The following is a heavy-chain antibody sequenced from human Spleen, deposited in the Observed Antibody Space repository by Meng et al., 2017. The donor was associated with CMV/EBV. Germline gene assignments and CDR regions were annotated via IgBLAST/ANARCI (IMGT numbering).Heavy chain of an antibody. D-gene: IGHD3-22*01. CDR3: AKDTYYDSTGYYWDF. CDR2: ISGDGATA. V-gene: IGHV3-23*01. Sequence: GESLKISCTASGFTFSRYAMSWVRQAPGKGLEWVSGISGDGATAYYADSVKGRFTISRDNSKNTLYVQMNSLRAEDRAVYYCAKDTYYDSTGYYWDFWGQGTLVTVSS. CDR1: GFTFSRYA. J-gene: IGHJ4*02.